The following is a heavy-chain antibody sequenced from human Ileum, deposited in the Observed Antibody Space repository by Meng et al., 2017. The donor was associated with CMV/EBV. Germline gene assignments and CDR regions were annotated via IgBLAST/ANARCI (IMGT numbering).Heavy chain of an antibody. Sequence: QVELGQSGGEVRKPGASVKVSCQTSGYTFTDYYIHWVRQAPGQGLEWMGWINPKRGDTDFAQKFQGRVTLTRDTSINTVYMDLSSLRPDDTAVYYCARINIGSGGRWLDPWGQGTLVTVSS. D-gene: IGHD2/OR15-2a*01. J-gene: IGHJ5*02. CDR3: ARINIGSGGRWLDP. CDR1: GYTFTDYY. CDR2: INPKRGDT. V-gene: IGHV1-2*02.